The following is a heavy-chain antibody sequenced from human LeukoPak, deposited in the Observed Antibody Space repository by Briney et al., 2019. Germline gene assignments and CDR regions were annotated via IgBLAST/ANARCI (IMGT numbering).Heavy chain of an antibody. Sequence: GESLKISCKGSGYSFSNDWIGWVRQMPGKGLEWMGIIYPGDSDTRYSPSFQGQVTISADKSISTAYLQRSSLGASDTAMYYCARRGCNGGSCYAYWGQGTLVTVSS. J-gene: IGHJ4*02. CDR3: ARRGCNGGSCYAY. CDR1: GYSFSNDW. CDR2: IYPGDSDT. V-gene: IGHV5-51*01. D-gene: IGHD2-15*01.